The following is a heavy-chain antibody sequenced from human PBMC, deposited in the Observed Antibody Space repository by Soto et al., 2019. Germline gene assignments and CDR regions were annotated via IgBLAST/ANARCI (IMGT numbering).Heavy chain of an antibody. CDR3: AAGRRGGYGSYYYSLGV. CDR2: FIPIFAKA. D-gene: IGHD3-10*01. CDR1: GDTFDDLV. J-gene: IGHJ6*02. Sequence: QVQLEQSGAEVKKPGSSIKVSCKASGDTFDDLVINWVRQAPGQGLEWMGGFIPIFAKANYAQKFQGRVTLDADKSTSTVYMELSRLKSEDTAVFYCAAGRRGGYGSYYYSLGVWGQGTTVTVSS. V-gene: IGHV1-69*06.